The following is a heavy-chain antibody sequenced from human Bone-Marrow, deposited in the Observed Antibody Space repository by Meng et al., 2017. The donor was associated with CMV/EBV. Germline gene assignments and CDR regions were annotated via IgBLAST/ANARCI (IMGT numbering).Heavy chain of an antibody. CDR1: GGSISSSSYY. Sequence: SDTLSLTCTVPGGSISSSSYYWGWIRQPPGKGREWIGSIYYTGSTYYNPSLKSRVTISVDTSKNQFSLKLSSVTAADTAVYYCARHGLSRFLEWSLFDYWGQGTLVTVSS. CDR3: ARHGLSRFLEWSLFDY. D-gene: IGHD3-3*01. V-gene: IGHV4-39*01. J-gene: IGHJ4*02. CDR2: IYYTGST.